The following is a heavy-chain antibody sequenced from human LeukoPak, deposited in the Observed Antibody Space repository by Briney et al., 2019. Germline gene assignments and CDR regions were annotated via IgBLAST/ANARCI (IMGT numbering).Heavy chain of an antibody. CDR2: IFFTGTT. D-gene: IGHD2-2*01. V-gene: IGHV4-59*01. Sequence: SETLSLTCTVSGGSISSSYWSWIRQPPGKGLEWIGYIFFTGTTNYNPSLKGRVTISIDTSKNQFSLKLSSVTAADTAVYYCARAPTPYCSSTSCHEYYMDVWGKGTTVTVSS. CDR3: ARAPTPYCSSTSCHEYYMDV. CDR1: GGSISSSY. J-gene: IGHJ6*03.